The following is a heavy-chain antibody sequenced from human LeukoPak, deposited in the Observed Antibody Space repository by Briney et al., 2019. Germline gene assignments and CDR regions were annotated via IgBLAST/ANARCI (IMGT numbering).Heavy chain of an antibody. V-gene: IGHV3-7*01. D-gene: IGHD1-26*01. J-gene: IGHJ4*02. CDR2: IDQDGSEN. CDR1: GFAFSSYA. Sequence: GGSLRLSCAASGFAFSSYAMSWVRQAPGKGLEWVANIDQDGSENYYVDSVKGRFTISRDNARNSLYLQMNSLRAEDTAVYYCARDKIVGATHFDYWGQGTLVTVSS. CDR3: ARDKIVGATHFDY.